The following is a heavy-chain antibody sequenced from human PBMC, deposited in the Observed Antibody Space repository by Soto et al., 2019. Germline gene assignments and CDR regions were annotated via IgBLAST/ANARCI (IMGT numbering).Heavy chain of an antibody. V-gene: IGHV4-39*01. J-gene: IGHJ3*02. Sequence: QLQLQESGPGLVKPSETLSLTCTVSGDSISSSSYYWGWIRQPPGKGLEWIGSIYYSVSTYYNPSLKSRVTISVDTSNNQFSLRLNSVTAADTAVYYCARPPTANLGAFAIWGQGTMVTVSS. CDR1: GDSISSSSYY. CDR2: IYYSVST. CDR3: ARPPTANLGAFAI. D-gene: IGHD7-27*01.